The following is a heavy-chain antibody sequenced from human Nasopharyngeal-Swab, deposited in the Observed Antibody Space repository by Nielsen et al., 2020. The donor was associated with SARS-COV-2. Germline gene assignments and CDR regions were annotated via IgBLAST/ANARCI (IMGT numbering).Heavy chain of an antibody. CDR3: ARDDVYCSSTSCYRAPLNY. D-gene: IGHD2-2*01. Sequence: WIRQPPGKGLEWIGYIYYSGSTYYNPSLKSRVTISVDTSKNQFSLKLSSVTAADTAMYYCARDDVYCSSTSCYRAPLNYWGQGTLVTVSS. V-gene: IGHV4-30-4*01. J-gene: IGHJ4*02. CDR2: IYYSGST.